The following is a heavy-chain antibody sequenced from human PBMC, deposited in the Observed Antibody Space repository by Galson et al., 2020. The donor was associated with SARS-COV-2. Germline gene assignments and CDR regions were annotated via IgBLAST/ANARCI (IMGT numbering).Heavy chain of an antibody. Sequence: SETLSLTCTVSGGSISSSRYYWGWIRQPPGKGLEWIGSIYYSGSPYYTPSLKSRVTISVDTSKNQFSLKLSSVTAADTAVYYCARGPFRRQQLVQGAYYYYYYGMDVWGQGTTVTVSS. CDR1: GGSISSSRYY. CDR3: ARGPFRRQQLVQGAYYYYYYGMDV. V-gene: IGHV4-39*01. D-gene: IGHD6-13*01. CDR2: IYYSGSP. J-gene: IGHJ6*02.